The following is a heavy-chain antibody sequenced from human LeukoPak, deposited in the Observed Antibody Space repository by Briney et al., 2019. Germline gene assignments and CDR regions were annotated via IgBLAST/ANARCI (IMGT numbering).Heavy chain of an antibody. V-gene: IGHV1-46*01. CDR2: INPSGGST. CDR3: ARDAYYYDSSGYNFDY. Sequence: SVKVSCKASGYTFTSYYMHWVRQAPGQGLEWMGIINPSGGSTSYAQKFQGRVTMTTDTSTSTAYMELRSLRSDDTAVYYCARDAYYYDSSGYNFDYWGQGTLVTVSS. CDR1: GYTFTSYY. D-gene: IGHD3-22*01. J-gene: IGHJ4*02.